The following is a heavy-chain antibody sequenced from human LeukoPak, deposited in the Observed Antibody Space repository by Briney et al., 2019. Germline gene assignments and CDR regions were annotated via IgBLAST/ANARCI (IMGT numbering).Heavy chain of an antibody. J-gene: IGHJ4*02. V-gene: IGHV4-59*01. D-gene: IGHD3-10*01. CDR3: ATAMVSEFDY. CDR2: IYYSGST. Sequence: PSETRSLTCTVSGGSISSYYWSWLRQPPGKGLEWTGYIYYSGSTNYNPSLKSRVTISVDASKNQFSLKLSSVTAADTAAYYCATAMVSEFDYWGQGTLVTVSS. CDR1: GGSISSYY.